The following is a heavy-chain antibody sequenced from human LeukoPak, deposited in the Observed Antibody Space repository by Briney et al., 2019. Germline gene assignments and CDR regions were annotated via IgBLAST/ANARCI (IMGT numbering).Heavy chain of an antibody. CDR1: GFTFRTYW. D-gene: IGHD1-1*01. CDR2: IKGDASST. CDR3: AGDSDNGAYSRFEY. Sequence: GGSLRLSCVASGFTFRTYWMHWVRHVQGKGLAWVARIKGDASSTSYAGSVRGRFTISRDNAQNTLYLQMKSLTGEDTAVYSCAGDSDNGAYSRFEYWGQGTLVTVSS. V-gene: IGHV3-74*01. J-gene: IGHJ4*02.